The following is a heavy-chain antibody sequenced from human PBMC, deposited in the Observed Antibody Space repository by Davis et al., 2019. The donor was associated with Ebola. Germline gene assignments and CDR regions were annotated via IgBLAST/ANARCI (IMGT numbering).Heavy chain of an antibody. CDR1: GGTFSSYA. CDR3: ARDGVQGFDP. CDR2: INPNSGGT. D-gene: IGHD3-10*01. J-gene: IGHJ5*02. Sequence: ASVKVSCKASGGTFSSYAISWVRQAPGQGLEWMGWINPNSGGTNYAQKFQGWVTMTRDTSISTAYMELSRLRSDDTAVYYCARDGVQGFDPWGQGTLVTVSS. V-gene: IGHV1-2*04.